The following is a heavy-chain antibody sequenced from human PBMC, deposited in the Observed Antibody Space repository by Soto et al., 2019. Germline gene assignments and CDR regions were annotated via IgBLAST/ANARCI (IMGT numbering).Heavy chain of an antibody. CDR2: INAGNGNT. Sequence: ASVKVSCKASGYTFTSYAMHWVRQAPGQRLEWMGWINAGNGNTKYSQKFQGRVTITRDTSASTAYMELSSLRSEDTAVYYCASIGQLERGDYYYYGMDVRGQGTTVTVSS. CDR3: ASIGQLERGDYYYYGMDV. CDR1: GYTFTSYA. V-gene: IGHV1-3*01. D-gene: IGHD1-1*01. J-gene: IGHJ6*01.